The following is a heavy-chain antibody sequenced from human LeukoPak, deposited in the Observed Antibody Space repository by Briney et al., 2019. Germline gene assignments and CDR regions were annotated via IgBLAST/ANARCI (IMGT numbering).Heavy chain of an antibody. CDR2: IYARGNT. D-gene: IGHD2-21*02. J-gene: IGHJ4*02. V-gene: IGHV4-61*02. CDR1: GGSISGNYY. Sequence: SETLSLTCTVSGGSISGNYYWSWIRQPAGKGLEWIGRIYARGNTNYNPSLKSRVTISVDTSKNQFSLKLSSVTAADTAVYYCARGLFVVVTAIFDYWGQGTLVTVSS. CDR3: ARGLFVVVTAIFDY.